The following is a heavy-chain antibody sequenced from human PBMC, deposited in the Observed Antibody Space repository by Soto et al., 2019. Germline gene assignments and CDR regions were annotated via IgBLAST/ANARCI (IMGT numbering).Heavy chain of an antibody. J-gene: IGHJ4*02. Sequence: EVQLVESGGGLVQPGRSLRLSCAASGFTFDDYAMHWVRQAPGKGLEWVSGISWNSGSIGYADSVKGRFTISRDNAKNSLYLQMNSLRAEDTALYYCAKAGFWSGYYSLVDYWGQGTLVTVPS. V-gene: IGHV3-9*01. CDR2: ISWNSGSI. D-gene: IGHD3-3*01. CDR3: AKAGFWSGYYSLVDY. CDR1: GFTFDDYA.